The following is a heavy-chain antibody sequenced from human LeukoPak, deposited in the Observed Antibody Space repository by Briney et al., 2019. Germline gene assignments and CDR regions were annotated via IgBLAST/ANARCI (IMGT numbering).Heavy chain of an antibody. J-gene: IGHJ4*02. V-gene: IGHV4-59*01. D-gene: IGHD6-6*01. CDR2: IYYSGTT. CDR3: ARDPVEYSSSSGVGHY. Sequence: SETLSLTCTVSGGSISSYYWSWIRQPPGKGLEWIGYIYYSGTTNYNPSLKSRVTISVDASKNQFSLKLSSVTAADTAVYYCARDPVEYSSSSGVGHYWGQGTLVTVSS. CDR1: GGSISSYY.